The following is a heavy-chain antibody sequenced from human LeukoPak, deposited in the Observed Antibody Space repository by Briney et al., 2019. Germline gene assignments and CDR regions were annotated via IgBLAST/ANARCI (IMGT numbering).Heavy chain of an antibody. CDR1: GFTFNSYE. CDR3: ARGTVAPNWFDP. D-gene: IGHD6-19*01. Sequence: GGSLRLSCAASGFTFNSYEMSWVRQAPGKGLEWVSYISSSGGTIYYADSVKGRFTISRDNAKNSLYLQMNSLRAEDTAVYYCARGTVAPNWFDPWGQGTLVTVSS. J-gene: IGHJ5*02. CDR2: ISSSGGTI. V-gene: IGHV3-48*03.